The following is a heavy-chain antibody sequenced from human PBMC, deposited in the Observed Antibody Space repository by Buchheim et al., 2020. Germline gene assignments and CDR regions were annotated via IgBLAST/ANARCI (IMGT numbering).Heavy chain of an antibody. Sequence: QVQLQQWGAGLLKPSETLSLTCAVYGGSFSGYYWSWIRQPPGKGLEWIGEINHSGSTNYNPSLKSRVTISVETSKNQFSLKLSSVTAADTAVYYCARRRTYQLLYNWFDPWGQGTL. V-gene: IGHV4-34*01. CDR2: INHSGST. J-gene: IGHJ5*02. D-gene: IGHD2-2*02. CDR3: ARRRTYQLLYNWFDP. CDR1: GGSFSGYY.